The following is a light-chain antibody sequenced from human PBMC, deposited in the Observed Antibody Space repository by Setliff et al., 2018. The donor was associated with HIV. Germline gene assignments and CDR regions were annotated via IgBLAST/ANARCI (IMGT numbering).Light chain of an antibody. Sequence: QSALTQPASVSGSPGQSITISCTGTSSDVGGYNYVSWYQQHPRKAPKLMIYDVSNRPSGVSNRFSGSKSGNTASLTISGLQAEDEADYYCCSYAGSGPVFGAGTKVTVL. CDR2: DVS. CDR3: CSYAGSGPV. J-gene: IGLJ1*01. CDR1: SSDVGGYNY. V-gene: IGLV2-14*03.